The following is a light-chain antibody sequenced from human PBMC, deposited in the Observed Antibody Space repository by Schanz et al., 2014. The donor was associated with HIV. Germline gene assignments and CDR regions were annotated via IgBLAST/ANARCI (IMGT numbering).Light chain of an antibody. CDR3: QQYNSYSRT. CDR1: HSISGR. Sequence: DIRMTQSPSTLSASVGDRVTITCRASHSISGRLAWYQQKPGKAPKRLIYQASRLGSGVPSTFSGSGSGTEFTLTISSLQPEDFATYYCQQYNSYSRTFGQGTKVEIK. CDR2: QAS. J-gene: IGKJ1*01. V-gene: IGKV1-5*03.